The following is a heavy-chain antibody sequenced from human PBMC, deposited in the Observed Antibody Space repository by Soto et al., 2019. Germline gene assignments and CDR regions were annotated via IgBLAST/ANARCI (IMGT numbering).Heavy chain of an antibody. Sequence: QVQLVQSGAEVKKPGASVKVSCKASGYTFSSYGISWVRQAPGQGLEWMGWINAYNGNTKYAQKVQGRVIMTTDTSTSTAYMEVRSRRSADTAVYYCGRDAVLGGPFDYWGQGTLVTVSS. V-gene: IGHV1-18*01. D-gene: IGHD3-16*01. CDR3: GRDAVLGGPFDY. CDR1: GYTFSSYG. CDR2: INAYNGNT. J-gene: IGHJ4*02.